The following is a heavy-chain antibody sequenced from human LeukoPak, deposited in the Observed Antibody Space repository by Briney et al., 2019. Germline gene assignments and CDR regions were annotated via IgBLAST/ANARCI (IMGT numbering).Heavy chain of an antibody. Sequence: GGSLRLSCAASGFTFSDSYMSWIRQAPGKGLEWVSYISTGGSTIYYADSVKGRFTISRDNAKNSLYLQMNSLKAEDTAVYYCARGNLFPAYWGQGTLVTVSS. CDR2: ISTGGSTI. CDR1: GFTFSDSY. V-gene: IGHV3-11*01. CDR3: ARGNLFPAY. J-gene: IGHJ4*02.